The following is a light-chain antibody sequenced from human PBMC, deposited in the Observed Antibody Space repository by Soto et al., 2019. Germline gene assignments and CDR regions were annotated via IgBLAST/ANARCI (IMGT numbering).Light chain of an antibody. J-gene: IGLJ2*01. CDR3: SSYTSSSSPVV. CDR2: DVS. Sequence: QSALNQPASVSGSPGQSINISCTGTSSDVGGYNYVSWYQQHPGKAPQLMIYDVSNRPSGVSNRFSGSKSGNTASLTISGLQAEDEADYYCSSYTSSSSPVVFGGGTKLTVL. CDR1: SSDVGGYNY. V-gene: IGLV2-14*01.